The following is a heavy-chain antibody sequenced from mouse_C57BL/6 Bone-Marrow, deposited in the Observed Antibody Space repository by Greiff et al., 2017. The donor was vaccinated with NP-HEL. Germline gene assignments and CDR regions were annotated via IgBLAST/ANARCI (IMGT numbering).Heavy chain of an antibody. Sequence: QVQLKESGPELVKPGASVKISCKASGYAFSSSWMNWVKQRPGKGLEWIGRIYPGDGDTNYNGKFKGKATLTADKSSSTAYMQLSSLTSEDSAVYFCARSHYYGRGYYFDYWGQGTTLTVSS. CDR1: GYAFSSSW. CDR2: IYPGDGDT. J-gene: IGHJ2*01. V-gene: IGHV1-82*01. D-gene: IGHD1-1*01. CDR3: ARSHYYGRGYYFDY.